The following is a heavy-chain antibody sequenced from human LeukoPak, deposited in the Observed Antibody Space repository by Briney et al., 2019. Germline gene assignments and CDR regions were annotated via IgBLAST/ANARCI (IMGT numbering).Heavy chain of an antibody. CDR1: GYTFTSYG. Sequence: ASVKVSCKASGYTFTSYGISWVRQAPGQGLEWMGWINPNSGGTNYAQKFQGRVTMTRDTSISTAYMELSRLRSDDTAVYYCARDSGDGYNLDFDYWGQGTLVTVSS. D-gene: IGHD5-24*01. CDR3: ARDSGDGYNLDFDY. J-gene: IGHJ4*02. V-gene: IGHV1-2*02. CDR2: INPNSGGT.